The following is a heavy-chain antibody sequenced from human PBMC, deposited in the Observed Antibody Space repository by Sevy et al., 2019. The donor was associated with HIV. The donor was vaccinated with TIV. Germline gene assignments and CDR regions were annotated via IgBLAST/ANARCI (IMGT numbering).Heavy chain of an antibody. CDR2: ISGSGGST. J-gene: IGHJ4*02. D-gene: IGHD3-22*01. Sequence: GGSLRLSCAASGFTFSSYAMSWVRQAPGKGLEWVSVISGSGGSTYYADSVKGRFTISRDNSKNTLYLQMNSLRAEDTAVYYCAKQGYYYGSSGDIDYWGQGTLVTVSS. CDR3: AKQGYYYGSSGDIDY. V-gene: IGHV3-23*01. CDR1: GFTFSSYA.